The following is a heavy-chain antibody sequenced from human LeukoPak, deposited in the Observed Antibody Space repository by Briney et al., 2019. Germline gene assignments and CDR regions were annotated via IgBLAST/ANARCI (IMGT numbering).Heavy chain of an antibody. CDR2: VSYDGSNK. V-gene: IGHV3-30*18. D-gene: IGHD6-13*01. CDR1: GFTFSSYG. J-gene: IGHJ4*02. Sequence: GGSLRLSCAASGFTFSSYGMHWVRQAPGKGLEWVAVVSYDGSNKYYADSVKGRFTISRDNSKNTLYLQMNSLRAEDTAVYYCAKDIRWELAAAGVFDYWGQGTLVTVSS. CDR3: AKDIRWELAAAGVFDY.